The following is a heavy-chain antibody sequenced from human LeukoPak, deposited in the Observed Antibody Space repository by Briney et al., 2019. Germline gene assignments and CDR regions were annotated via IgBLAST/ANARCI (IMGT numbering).Heavy chain of an antibody. D-gene: IGHD2-15*01. CDR1: GGSISSSSYY. V-gene: IGHV4-39*07. CDR2: IYYSGST. CDR3: ARDLILGYCSGGSCHGWFDP. J-gene: IGHJ5*02. Sequence: SETLSLTCTVSGGSISSSSYYWGWIRQPPGKGLEWIGSIYYSGSTYYNPSLKSRVTISVDTSKNQFSLKLSSVTAADTAVYYCARDLILGYCSGGSCHGWFDPWGQGTLVTVSS.